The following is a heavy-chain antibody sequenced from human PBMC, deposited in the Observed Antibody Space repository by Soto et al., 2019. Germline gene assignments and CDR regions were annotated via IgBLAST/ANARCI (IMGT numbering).Heavy chain of an antibody. CDR3: ARGDSTGSPTGWFDP. CDR1: GYTFTRYS. Sequence: ASVKVSCKASGYTFTRYSINWVRQAPGQGLEWVGWISNYNGDTKYAQKFQGRVTLTTDTSTTTTYMDLRSLTSDDTAVYFCARGDSTGSPTGWFDPWGQGTLVTVSS. CDR2: ISNYNGDT. D-gene: IGHD6-19*01. V-gene: IGHV1-18*04. J-gene: IGHJ5*02.